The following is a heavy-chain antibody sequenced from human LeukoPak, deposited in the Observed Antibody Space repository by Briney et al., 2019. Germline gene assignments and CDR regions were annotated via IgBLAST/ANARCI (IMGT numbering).Heavy chain of an antibody. J-gene: IGHJ4*02. D-gene: IGHD6-19*01. V-gene: IGHV1-18*01. CDR1: GYTFASYG. CDR3: ARALAVAGTEAY. Sequence: ASVKISCKACGYTFASYGISWVRQGPGQGLEWMGWISAYNGNTNYAQKLQGRVTMTTDTSTSTAYMELRSLRSDDTAVYYCARALAVAGTEAYWGQGTLVTVSS. CDR2: ISAYNGNT.